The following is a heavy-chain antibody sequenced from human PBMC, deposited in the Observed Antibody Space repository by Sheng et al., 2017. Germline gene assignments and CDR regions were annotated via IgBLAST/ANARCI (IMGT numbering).Heavy chain of an antibody. D-gene: IGHD3-22*01. CDR3: ARDRNYYYNSGDAFDI. V-gene: IGHV4-39*07. J-gene: IGHJ3*02. Sequence: QLQLQESGPGLVKPSETLSLTCTVSGASIRSSNYYWGWVRQPPGKGLEWIGTVYYTGTTYSNPSLKSRVTISVDTSKNQLSLKLNSVTAADAAVYYCARDRNYYYNSGDAFDIWGQGDSGHRLF. CDR1: GASIRSSNYY. CDR2: VYYTGTT.